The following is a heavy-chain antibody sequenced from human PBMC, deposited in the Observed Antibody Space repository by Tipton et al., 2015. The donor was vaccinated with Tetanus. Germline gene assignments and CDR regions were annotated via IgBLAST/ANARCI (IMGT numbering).Heavy chain of an antibody. CDR3: ARGSDIVVVPCVTRADWFDP. J-gene: IGHJ5*02. CDR2: VDRSGTT. V-gene: IGHV4-4*07. CDR1: GVSISGYY. D-gene: IGHD2-2*01. Sequence: TLSLTCTVSGVSISGYYWSWIRQPAGKGLEWIGRVDRSGTTTYNPSLKGRVTMSLDTAKNQFSRKLTSVTAADTAMYYCARGSDIVVVPCVTRADWFDPWGQGTLVTVSS.